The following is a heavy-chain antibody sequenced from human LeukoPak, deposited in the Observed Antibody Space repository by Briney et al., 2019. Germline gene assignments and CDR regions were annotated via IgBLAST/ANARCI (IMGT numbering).Heavy chain of an antibody. J-gene: IGHJ4*02. Sequence: GGSLRLSCAASGFTFSSYSMNWVRQAPGKGLEWVSSISSSSSYIYYADSVKGRFTISRDNAKNSLYLQVNSLRAEDTAVYYCARGVYYYDSSGYFGIYYWGQGTLVTVSS. CDR2: ISSSSSYI. CDR1: GFTFSSYS. CDR3: ARGVYYYDSSGYFGIYY. D-gene: IGHD3-22*01. V-gene: IGHV3-21*01.